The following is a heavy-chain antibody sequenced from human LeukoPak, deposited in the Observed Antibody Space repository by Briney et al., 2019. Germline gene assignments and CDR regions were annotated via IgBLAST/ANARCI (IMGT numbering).Heavy chain of an antibody. V-gene: IGHV3-23*01. J-gene: IGHJ6*02. CDR1: GFTFSSYA. CDR3: AREGGSYPLRWRYFYYYGMDV. D-gene: IGHD1-26*01. CDR2: ISGSGRST. Sequence: GGSLRLSCAASGFTFSSYAMSWVRQAPGKGLEWVSAISGSGRSTYYADSVKGRFTISRDNSKNTLYLQMNSLRAEDTAVYYCAREGGSYPLRWRYFYYYGMDVWGQGTTVTVSS.